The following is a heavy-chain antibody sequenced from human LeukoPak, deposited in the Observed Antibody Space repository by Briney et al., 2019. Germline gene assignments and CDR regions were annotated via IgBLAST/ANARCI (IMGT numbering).Heavy chain of an antibody. V-gene: IGHV1-18*01. J-gene: IGHJ6*02. CDR2: ISAYNGNT. D-gene: IGHD3-3*01. CDR1: GYTFTSYG. Sequence: GASVKVSCKASGYTFTSYGISWVRKAPGQGLEWMGWISAYNGNTNYAQKLQGRVTMTTDTSTSTAYMELRSLRSDDTAVYYCARDHSDYDFYYYYGMDVWGQGTTVTVSS. CDR3: ARDHSDYDFYYYYGMDV.